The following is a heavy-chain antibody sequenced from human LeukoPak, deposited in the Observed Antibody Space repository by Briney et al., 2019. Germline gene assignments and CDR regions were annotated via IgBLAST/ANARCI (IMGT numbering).Heavy chain of an antibody. CDR2: ISSSGSTI. V-gene: IGHV3-11*01. CDR3: ARAPRKIAAAGLGWFDP. CDR1: GFTFGDYA. D-gene: IGHD6-13*01. Sequence: PGRSLKLSCTGSGFTFGDYAVSWFRQAPGKGLEWVSYISSSGSTIYYADSVKGRFTISRDNAKNSLYLQMNSLRAEDTAVYYCARAPRKIAAAGLGWFDPWGQGTLVTASS. J-gene: IGHJ5*02.